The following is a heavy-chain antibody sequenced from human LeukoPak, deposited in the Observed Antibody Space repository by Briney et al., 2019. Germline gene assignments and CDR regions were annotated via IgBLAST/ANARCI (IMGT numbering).Heavy chain of an antibody. Sequence: GASVKVSCKASGFTFTNYNMHWVRQAPGQGLEWMGIINPSGGSTSYAQKFQGRVTMTRDMSTSTVYMELSSLRSEDTAVYYCARDYNGRIAFDIWGQGTMVTVSS. CDR1: GFTFTNYN. J-gene: IGHJ3*02. D-gene: IGHD1-1*01. CDR2: INPSGGST. V-gene: IGHV1-46*01. CDR3: ARDYNGRIAFDI.